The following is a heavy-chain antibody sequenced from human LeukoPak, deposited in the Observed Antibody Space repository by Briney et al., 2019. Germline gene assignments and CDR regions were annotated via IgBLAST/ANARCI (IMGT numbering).Heavy chain of an antibody. CDR2: ISGRGVST. Sequence: VQPGGSLRLSCAASGFTFSSYAMSWVRQAPGKGLEWVSAISGRGVSTSYADSVRGRFTISRDNSKNTLYLQMNSLRAEDTAVYYCAKAASGNWNDVSDYWGQGTLVTVSS. CDR1: GFTFSSYA. D-gene: IGHD1-20*01. CDR3: AKAASGNWNDVSDY. V-gene: IGHV3-23*01. J-gene: IGHJ4*02.